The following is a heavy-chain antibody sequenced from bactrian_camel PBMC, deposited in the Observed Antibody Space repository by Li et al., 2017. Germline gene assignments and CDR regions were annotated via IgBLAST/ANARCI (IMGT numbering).Heavy chain of an antibody. CDR2: IISSDGST. D-gene: IGHD1*01. Sequence: VQLVESGGGSVQAGETLRLSCIASGFTFDDSDMGWYRQAPGNECELVSIISSDGSTYYADSVEGRFTISRDNAKNTVYLQMNSLKTEDMGMYYCAKTPTYWTYFDYWGQGTQVTVS. CDR3: AKTPTYWTYFDY. CDR1: GFTFDDSD. J-gene: IGHJ6*01. V-gene: IGHV3S66*01.